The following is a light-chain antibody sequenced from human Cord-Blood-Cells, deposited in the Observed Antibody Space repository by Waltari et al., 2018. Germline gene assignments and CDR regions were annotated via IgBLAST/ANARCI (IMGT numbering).Light chain of an antibody. J-gene: IGKJ1*01. CDR1: QSVSSSY. Sequence: EIVLTQSPGTLSLSPGERATLSCRASQSVSSSYLAWYRKKPGQAPRLLIYGASSRATGIPDRFSGRGSGTDFTLPISRLEPEDFAVYYCQQYGSSPWTFGQGTKVEIK. V-gene: IGKV3-20*01. CDR2: GAS. CDR3: QQYGSSPWT.